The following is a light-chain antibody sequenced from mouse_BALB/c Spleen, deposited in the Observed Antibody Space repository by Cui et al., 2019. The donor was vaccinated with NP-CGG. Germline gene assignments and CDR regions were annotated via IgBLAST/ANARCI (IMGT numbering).Light chain of an antibody. CDR2: STN. Sequence: QAVVTQQSALTTSPGETVTLTSRSSTGAVTTSNYANWVQEKPDHLFTGLIGSTNNRAPCVPARFSGSLIGDKAALTITGAQTEDEAIYFCALWYSNHWVFGGGTKLTVL. CDR1: TGAVTTSNY. CDR3: ALWYSNHWV. J-gene: IGLJ1*01. V-gene: IGLV1*01.